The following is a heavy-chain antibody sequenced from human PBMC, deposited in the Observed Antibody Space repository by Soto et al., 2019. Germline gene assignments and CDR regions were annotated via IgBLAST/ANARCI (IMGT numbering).Heavy chain of an antibody. CDR2: IRSKAYGGTT. CDR3: TREYQLLLIGFDP. V-gene: IGHV3-49*03. D-gene: IGHD2-2*01. J-gene: IGHJ5*02. CDR1: GFTFGDYA. Sequence: PGGSLRLSCTASGFTFGDYAMSWFRQAPGKGLEWVGFIRSKAYGGTTEYAASVKGRFTISRDDSKSIAYLQMNSLKTEDTAVYYCTREYQLLLIGFDPWGQGTLVTVSS.